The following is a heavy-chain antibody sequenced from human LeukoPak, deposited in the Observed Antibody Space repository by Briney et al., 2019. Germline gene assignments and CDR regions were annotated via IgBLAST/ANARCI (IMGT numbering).Heavy chain of an antibody. J-gene: IGHJ4*02. D-gene: IGHD2-8*02. Sequence: GGSLRLSCAASGFTFSSYAMSWVRQAPGKGLEWVSAISGSGGSTYYADSVKGRFTISRDNSKNTLYLQMNSLRAEDTAVYYCAKEGWDKSYWYGRIDYWGQGTLVTVSS. CDR2: ISGSGGST. CDR1: GFTFSSYA. CDR3: AKEGWDKSYWYGRIDY. V-gene: IGHV3-23*01.